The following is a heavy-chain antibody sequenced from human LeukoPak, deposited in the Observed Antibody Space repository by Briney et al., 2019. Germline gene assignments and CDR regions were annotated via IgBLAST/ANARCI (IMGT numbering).Heavy chain of an antibody. J-gene: IGHJ4*02. CDR1: YDSINSYY. D-gene: IGHD1-1*01. V-gene: IGHV4-59*01. CDR2: IYYRGST. CDR3: ASRSHLNDGFHF. Sequence: PSETLSFTCTVSYDSINSYYWSWLRQSPGKGLEWIGYIYYRGSTNYNPSLKSRVAMSLDASKNQNSLNLTSLTAADTAVYFCASRSHLNDGFHFWGQGTLVTVSS.